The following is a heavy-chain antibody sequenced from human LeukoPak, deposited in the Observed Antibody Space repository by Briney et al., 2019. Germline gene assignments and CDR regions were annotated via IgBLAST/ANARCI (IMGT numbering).Heavy chain of an antibody. CDR3: ARSQDPSRGYSGYEFDY. D-gene: IGHD5-12*01. CDR1: GGTFSSYA. J-gene: IGHJ4*02. Sequence: PGSSVKVSCKASGGTFSSYAISWVRQAPGQGLEWMGRIIPILGIANYAQKFQGRVTITRNTSISTAYMELSSLRSEDTAVYYCARSQDPSRGYSGYEFDYWGQGTLVTVSS. V-gene: IGHV1-69*04. CDR2: IIPILGIA.